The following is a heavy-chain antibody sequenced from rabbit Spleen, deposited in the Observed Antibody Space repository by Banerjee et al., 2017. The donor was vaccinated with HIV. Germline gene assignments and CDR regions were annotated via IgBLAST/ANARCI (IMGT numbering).Heavy chain of an antibody. J-gene: IGHJ6*01. CDR1: GFSFNDNYV. CDR3: ARDSGTSFSTYGMDL. V-gene: IGHV1S45*01. Sequence: QQQLVESGGGLVKPGASLTLTCKASGFSFNDNYVFCWVRQAPGKGLEWVACAYAGSSGSTYSATWAKGRFTISKTSSTTVTLQMTSLTAADTATYFCARDSGTSFSTYGMDLWGPGTLVTVS. CDR2: AYAGSSGST. D-gene: IGHD8-1*01.